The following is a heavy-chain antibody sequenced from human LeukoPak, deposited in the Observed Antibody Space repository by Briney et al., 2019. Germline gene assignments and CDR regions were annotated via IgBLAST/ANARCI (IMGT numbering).Heavy chain of an antibody. V-gene: IGHV3-23*01. D-gene: IGHD2-21*02. CDR1: GFTFSSYA. CDR2: ISGSGGST. J-gene: IGHJ5*02. CDR3: AKDGIVVVTAIPDWFDP. Sequence: GGPLRLSCAASGFTFSSYAMSWVRQAPGKGPEWVSAISGSGGSTYYADSVKGRFPISRDNSKNTLYLQMNSLRAEDTAVYYCAKDGIVVVTAIPDWFDPWGQGTLVTVSS.